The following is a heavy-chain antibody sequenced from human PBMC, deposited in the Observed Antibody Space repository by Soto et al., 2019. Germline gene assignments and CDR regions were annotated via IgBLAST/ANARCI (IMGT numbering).Heavy chain of an antibody. CDR1: GGSFSGYY. CDR3: ARGPRVRGVPKGFPNDY. J-gene: IGHJ4*02. V-gene: IGHV4-34*01. CDR2: INHSGST. Sequence: PSETLSLTCAVYGGSFSGYYWSWIRQPPGKGLEWIGEINHSGSTNYNPSLKSRVTISVDTSKNQFSLKLSSVTAADTAVYYCARGPRVRGVPKGFPNDYWGQGTLVTVS. D-gene: IGHD3-10*01.